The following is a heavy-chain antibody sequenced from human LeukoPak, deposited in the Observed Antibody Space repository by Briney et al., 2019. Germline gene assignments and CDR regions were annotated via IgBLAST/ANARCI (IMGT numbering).Heavy chain of an antibody. CDR3: AKGRSSYSGLDH. D-gene: IGHD2-15*01. J-gene: IGHJ4*02. CDR2: ISGNDGST. CDR1: EFAFSSYV. V-gene: IGHV3-23*01. Sequence: GGSLRLSCAASEFAFSSYVMNWVRQAPGKGLEWVSGISGNDGSTYYADTVKGRFTISRDNSRNTLYLQMNTLRAEDTAVYYCAKGRSSYSGLDHWGQGTLVTVSS.